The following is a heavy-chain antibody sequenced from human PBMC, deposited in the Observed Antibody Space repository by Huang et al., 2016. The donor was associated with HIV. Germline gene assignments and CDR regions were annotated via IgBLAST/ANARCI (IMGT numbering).Heavy chain of an antibody. CDR1: GYRFRSNW. V-gene: IGHV5-51*01. CDR3: ARLIGSPSFYYGLDV. J-gene: IGHJ6*02. D-gene: IGHD3-10*01. Sequence: EVQLVQSGAEVKKPGESLKISCKGSGYRFRSNWIGWVRQMPGKGLEWMGIIDPGDADTSNRPSFQGQVTIAADKSINTAYLQWSSLKASDTAMYYCARLIGSPSFYYGLDVWGQGTTVTVSS. CDR2: IDPGDADT.